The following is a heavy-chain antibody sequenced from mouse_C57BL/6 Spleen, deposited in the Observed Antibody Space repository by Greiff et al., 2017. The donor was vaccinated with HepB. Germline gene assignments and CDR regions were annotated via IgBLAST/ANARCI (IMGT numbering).Heavy chain of an antibody. CDR3: ARRDDGYYGGFAY. Sequence: QVQLQQSGAELVKPGASVKISCKASGYAFSSYWMNWVKQRPGKGLEWIGQIYPGDGDTNYNGKFKGKATLTADKSSSTAYMQLSSLTSEDSAVYFCARRDDGYYGGFAYWGQGTLVTVSA. J-gene: IGHJ3*01. D-gene: IGHD2-3*01. V-gene: IGHV1-80*01. CDR1: GYAFSSYW. CDR2: IYPGDGDT.